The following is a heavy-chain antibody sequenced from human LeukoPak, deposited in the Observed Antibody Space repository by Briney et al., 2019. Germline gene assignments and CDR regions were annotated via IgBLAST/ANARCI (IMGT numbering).Heavy chain of an antibody. D-gene: IGHD2-21*02. Sequence: PSETLSLTCAVYGGSFSGYYWSWIRRPPGKGLEWIGEINHSGSTNYNPSLKSRVTISVDTSKNQFSLKLSSVTAADTAVYYCARASLYCGGDCYSSSYWGQGTLVTVSS. V-gene: IGHV4-34*01. CDR2: INHSGST. CDR1: GGSFSGYY. CDR3: ARASLYCGGDCYSSSY. J-gene: IGHJ4*02.